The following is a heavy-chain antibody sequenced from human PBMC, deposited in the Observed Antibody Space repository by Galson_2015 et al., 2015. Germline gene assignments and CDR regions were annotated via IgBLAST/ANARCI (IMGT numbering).Heavy chain of an antibody. CDR2: IWYDGSNK. CDR3: AREGGQWLVDTFEI. V-gene: IGHV3-33*01. D-gene: IGHD6-19*01. J-gene: IGHJ3*02. Sequence: SLRLSCAASGFTFSSYGMHWVRQAPGKGLEWVAVIWYDGSNKYYADSVKGRFTISRDNSKNTLYLQMNSLRAEDTAVYYCAREGGQWLVDTFEIWGQGTMVTVSS. CDR1: GFTFSSYG.